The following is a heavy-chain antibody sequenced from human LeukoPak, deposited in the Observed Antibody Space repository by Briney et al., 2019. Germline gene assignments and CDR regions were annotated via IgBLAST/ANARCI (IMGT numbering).Heavy chain of an antibody. D-gene: IGHD6-13*01. J-gene: IGHJ4*02. CDR1: GFTFSSYG. CDR3: ARSFTSAGGLADY. V-gene: IGHV3-21*01. CDR2: ISSSGSYI. Sequence: PGGSLRLSCAASGFTFSSYGMHWVRQAPGKGLEWVSSISSSGSYIYYADSVKGRFTISRDNAKNSLFLQMNSLRAEDTAGYYCARSFTSAGGLADYWGQGTLVTVSS.